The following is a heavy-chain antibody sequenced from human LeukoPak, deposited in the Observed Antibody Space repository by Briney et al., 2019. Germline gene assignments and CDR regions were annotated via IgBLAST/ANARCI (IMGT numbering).Heavy chain of an antibody. J-gene: IGHJ4*02. D-gene: IGHD3-22*01. CDR3: ARGGVGYYDSSGYYPFDY. CDR1: GGSISSGGYY. CDR2: IYYSGST. Sequence: SETLSLTCTVSGGSISSGGYYWSWIRQHPGKGLEWIGYIYYSGSTYYNPSLKSRVTISVDTSKNQFSLKLSSVTAADTAVYYCARGGVGYYDSSGYYPFDYWGQGTLVTVSS. V-gene: IGHV4-31*03.